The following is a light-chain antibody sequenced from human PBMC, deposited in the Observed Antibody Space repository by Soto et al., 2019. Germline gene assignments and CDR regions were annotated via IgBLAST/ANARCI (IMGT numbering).Light chain of an antibody. CDR3: QHASSFTIT. CDR2: AAS. CDR1: QDSAGY. V-gene: IGKV1-12*01. J-gene: IGKJ3*01. Sequence: DIQMTQAPSSLSASVGDSVTLPCRASQDSAGYLDWYQHKPGRAPQLLIHAASSLQRGVPSMFSGSGSGTYFTLTSNSLQPEDFATYYCQHASSFTITFGPGTNVEIK.